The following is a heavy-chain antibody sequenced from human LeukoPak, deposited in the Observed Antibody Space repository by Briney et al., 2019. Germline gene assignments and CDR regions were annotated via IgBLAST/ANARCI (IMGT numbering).Heavy chain of an antibody. CDR1: GFTFSNTW. CDR3: ATYNYGSFFYGTIRY. J-gene: IGHJ4*02. V-gene: IGHV3-15*01. D-gene: IGHD3-10*01. Sequence: GGSLRLSCAASGFTFSNTWMSWVRQAPGKGLEWVGRIKSKTDGGTTDYTAPVNGRFSISRDDSLNTLYLQMNTLKAEDTAVYYCATYNYGSFFYGTIRYWGQGTLVTVSS. CDR2: IKSKTDGGTT.